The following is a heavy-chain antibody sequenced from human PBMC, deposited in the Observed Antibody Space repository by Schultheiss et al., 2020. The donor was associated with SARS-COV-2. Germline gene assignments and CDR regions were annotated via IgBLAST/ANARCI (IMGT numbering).Heavy chain of an antibody. Sequence: ASVKVSCKASGGTFSSYAISWVRQAPGQGLEWMGWINPNSGGTNYAQKFQGWVTMTTDTSTSTAYMELRSLRSDDTAVYYCARDIKYYDFWSYGMDVWGQGTTVTVSS. J-gene: IGHJ6*02. D-gene: IGHD3-3*01. CDR2: INPNSGGT. CDR3: ARDIKYYDFWSYGMDV. CDR1: GGTFSSYA. V-gene: IGHV1-18*01.